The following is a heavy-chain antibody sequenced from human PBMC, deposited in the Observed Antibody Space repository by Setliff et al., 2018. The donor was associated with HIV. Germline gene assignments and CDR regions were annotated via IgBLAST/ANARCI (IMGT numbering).Heavy chain of an antibody. CDR1: GDSVSSRSYY. CDR2: NYNRGST. D-gene: IGHD6-6*01. J-gene: IGHJ5*02. V-gene: IGHV4-61*01. Sequence: SETLSLTCSVSGDSVSSRSYYWSWIRQPPGKGLEWIGYNYNRGSTNSNPSLRSRVTISIDKFKNQFSLNLSSVTAADTAVYYCARGGRSLAAQTWFDPWGQGTLVTV. CDR3: ARGGRSLAAQTWFDP.